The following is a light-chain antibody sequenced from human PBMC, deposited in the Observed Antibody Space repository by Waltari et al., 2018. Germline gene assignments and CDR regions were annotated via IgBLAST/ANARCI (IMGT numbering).Light chain of an antibody. J-gene: IGKJ2*01. CDR2: AAS. CDR3: QQSYSTPYT. V-gene: IGKV1-39*01. Sequence: DIQMTQSPSSLSASVGDRVTIPCRASQSISSYLNWYQQKPGKAPKLLIYAASSLQSGVPSRFRGSGSGTDFTLTISSLQPEDFATYYCQQSYSTPYTFGQGTKLEIK. CDR1: QSISSY.